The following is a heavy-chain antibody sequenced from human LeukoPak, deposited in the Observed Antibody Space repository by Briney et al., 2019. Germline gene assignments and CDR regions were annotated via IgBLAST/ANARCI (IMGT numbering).Heavy chain of an antibody. D-gene: IGHD3-22*01. Sequence: GRSLRLSCAASGFTFSSYGMHCVRQAPGKGLEWVAVIWYDGSNKYYADSVKGRFTISRDNSKNTLYLQMNSLRAEDTAVYYCARDGYYYDSSGYYVHYYYMDVWGKGTTVTVSS. CDR1: GFTFSSYG. V-gene: IGHV3-33*01. CDR2: IWYDGSNK. J-gene: IGHJ6*03. CDR3: ARDGYYYDSSGYYVHYYYMDV.